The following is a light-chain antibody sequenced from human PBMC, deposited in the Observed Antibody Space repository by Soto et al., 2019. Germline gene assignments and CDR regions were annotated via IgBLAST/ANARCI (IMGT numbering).Light chain of an antibody. J-gene: IGKJ4*01. CDR2: DAS. CDR1: QDISNY. CDR3: QQRSNWPLT. V-gene: IGKV1-33*01. Sequence: DIPITQSPSSLSASVGDRVTISCQASQDISNYLNWYQQKPGKAPKLLIYDASNLETGVPPRFSGSGSGTDFTLTISSLEPEDFAVYYCQQRSNWPLTFGGGTKVDIK.